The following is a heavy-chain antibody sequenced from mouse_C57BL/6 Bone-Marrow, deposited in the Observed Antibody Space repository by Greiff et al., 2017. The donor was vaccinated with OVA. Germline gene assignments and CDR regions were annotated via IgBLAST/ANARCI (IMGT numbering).Heavy chain of an antibody. Sequence: EVKLMESGPGLVKPSQSLSLTCSVTGYSITSGYYWNWIRQFPGNKLEWMGYISYDGSNNYNPSLKNRISITRDTSKNQFFLKLNSVTTEDTATYYCARDLDWDGAWFAYWGQGTLVTVSA. CDR3: ARDLDWDGAWFAY. CDR1: GYSITSGYY. D-gene: IGHD4-1*01. J-gene: IGHJ3*01. V-gene: IGHV3-6*01. CDR2: ISYDGSN.